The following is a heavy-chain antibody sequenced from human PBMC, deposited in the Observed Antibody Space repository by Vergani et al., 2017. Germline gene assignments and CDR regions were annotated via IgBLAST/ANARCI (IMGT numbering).Heavy chain of an antibody. V-gene: IGHV4-59*11. J-gene: IGHJ5*02. CDR3: ASGTHSGQRADR. Sequence: QVQLQESGPGLVKSSETLSLTCSVSFDSIRNLYCNWIRQPPVKGLEWIGSIHYSENTNYNPALKTRVTIAVDTSKNQFSLTLTSVTAADTAVYYCASGTHSGQRADRWGQGILVTVTS. CDR2: IHYSENT. CDR1: FDSIRNLY. D-gene: IGHD6-19*01.